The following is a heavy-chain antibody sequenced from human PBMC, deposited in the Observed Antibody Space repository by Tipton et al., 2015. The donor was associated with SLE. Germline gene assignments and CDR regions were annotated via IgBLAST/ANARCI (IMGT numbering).Heavy chain of an antibody. CDR1: GGSFSGYY. CDR3: ARDIKGVTYWYFDL. V-gene: IGHV4-59*01. Sequence: TLSFTCAVYGGSFSGYYWSWIRQPPGKGLEWIGYIYYSGSTNYNPSLKSRVTISVDTSKNQFSLKLSSVTAADTAVYYCARDIKGVTYWYFDLWGRGTLVTVSS. D-gene: IGHD2-8*01. CDR2: IYYSGST. J-gene: IGHJ2*01.